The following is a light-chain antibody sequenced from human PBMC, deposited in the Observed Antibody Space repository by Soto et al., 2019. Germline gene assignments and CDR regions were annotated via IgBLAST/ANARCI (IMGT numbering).Light chain of an antibody. V-gene: IGLV2-14*01. CDR3: CSYASNNRGV. Sequence: SVLTQPASVSGSPGQSITISCTGTSSDIGAYNYVSWYQHHPGKAPKLMIYEVSNRPSGVSSRFSGSKSGNTASLTISGLQAEDESDYYCCSYASNNRGVFGTGTKLTVL. J-gene: IGLJ1*01. CDR2: EVS. CDR1: SSDIGAYNY.